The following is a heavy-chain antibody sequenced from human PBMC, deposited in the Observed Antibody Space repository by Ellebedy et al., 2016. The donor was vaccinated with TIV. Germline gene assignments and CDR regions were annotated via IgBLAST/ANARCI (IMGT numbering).Heavy chain of an antibody. Sequence: SVKVSCKATGGIFISYAISRVRQPRGQGLMWRRRIIPILGIANYGQKFKGRVTVTADKSTSTAYMELSSLRSEDTAVYYCSTEGLGELRYYYYGMDVWGQGTTVTVSS. D-gene: IGHD3-10*01. CDR3: STEGLGELRYYYYGMDV. J-gene: IGHJ6*02. V-gene: IGHV1-69*10. CDR1: GGIFISYA. CDR2: IIPILGIA.